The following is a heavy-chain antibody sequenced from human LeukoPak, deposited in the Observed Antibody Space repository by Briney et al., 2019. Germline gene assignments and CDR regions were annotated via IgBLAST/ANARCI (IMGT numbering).Heavy chain of an antibody. V-gene: IGHV3-30*18. D-gene: IGHD5-24*01. CDR1: GFTFSTYG. Sequence: GRSLRLSCAASGFTFSTYGMHWVRQVPGKGLEWVAVIGYDGTYKYYADSVKGRFTISRDNSKNTLYLQMNSLRAEDTAVYYCAKALRGGTDGYTCDYWGQGTLVTVSS. CDR2: IGYDGTYK. J-gene: IGHJ4*02. CDR3: AKALRGGTDGYTCDY.